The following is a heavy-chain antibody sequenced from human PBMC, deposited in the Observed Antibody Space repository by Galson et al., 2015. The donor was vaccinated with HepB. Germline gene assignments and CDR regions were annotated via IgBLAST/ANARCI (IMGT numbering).Heavy chain of an antibody. Sequence: SVKVSCKASGGTFSSYAISWVRQAPGQGLEWMGGIIPIFGTANYAQKFQGRVTITADKSTSTAYMELSSLRSEDTAVYYCARGLRSYYYDSSALYYYYGMDVWGQGTTVTVSS. CDR2: IIPIFGTA. V-gene: IGHV1-69*06. CDR1: GGTFSSYA. D-gene: IGHD3-22*01. CDR3: ARGLRSYYYDSSALYYYYGMDV. J-gene: IGHJ6*02.